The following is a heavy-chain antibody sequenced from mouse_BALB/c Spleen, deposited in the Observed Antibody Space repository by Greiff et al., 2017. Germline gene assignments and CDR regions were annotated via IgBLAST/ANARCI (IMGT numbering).Heavy chain of an antibody. V-gene: IGHV1-4*02. CDR2: INPSSGYT. Sequence: VQLQESGAELVKPGASVKMSCKASGYTFTSYTMHWVKQRPGQGLEWIGYINPSSGYTEYNQKFKDKTTLTADKSSSTAYMQLSSLTSEDSAVYYCARPRYDDGAWFAYWGQGTLVTVSA. CDR1: GYTFTSYT. D-gene: IGHD2-14*01. J-gene: IGHJ3*01. CDR3: ARPRYDDGAWFAY.